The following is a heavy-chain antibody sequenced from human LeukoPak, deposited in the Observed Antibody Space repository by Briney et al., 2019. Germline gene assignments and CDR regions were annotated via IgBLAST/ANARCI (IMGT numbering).Heavy chain of an antibody. CDR2: IYHSGST. V-gene: IGHV4-38-2*01. Sequence: PSGTLSLTCAVSGYSISSGYYWGWIRQPPGKGLEWIGSIYHSGSTYYNPSLKSRVTISVDTSKNQFSLKLSSVTAADTAVYYCASRIVGAYDAFDIWGQGTMVTVSS. D-gene: IGHD1-26*01. J-gene: IGHJ3*02. CDR3: ASRIVGAYDAFDI. CDR1: GYSISSGYY.